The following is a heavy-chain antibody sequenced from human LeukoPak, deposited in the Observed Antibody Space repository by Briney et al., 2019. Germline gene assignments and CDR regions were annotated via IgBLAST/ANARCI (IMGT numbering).Heavy chain of an antibody. CDR2: IRYDGSNK. CDR1: GFTFSTYG. Sequence: HPGGSLRLSCAASGFTFSTYGMHWVRQAPGKGLEWMAFIRYDGSNKYYADSVKGRFTISRDNSKNTLSLEMNSLRAEDTAVYYCAKGLGYCSSTSCYGGIYYYMDVWGKGTTVTVSS. CDR3: AKGLGYCSSTSCYGGIYYYMDV. D-gene: IGHD2-2*01. J-gene: IGHJ6*03. V-gene: IGHV3-30*02.